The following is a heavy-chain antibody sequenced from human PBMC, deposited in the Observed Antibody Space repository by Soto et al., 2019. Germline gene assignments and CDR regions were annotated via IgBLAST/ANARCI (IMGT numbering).Heavy chain of an antibody. Sequence: QVQLQESGPGLVKPSQTLSLTCSVSGGSISNGDYFWSWIRQAPGKGLEWIGYIHYTGSTYYNPSLKSRVTISVDTSKNQFSLSLSSVTAADTAVYYCASALITYYFDYWGQGALVTVSS. CDR1: GGSISNGDYF. V-gene: IGHV4-30-4*01. J-gene: IGHJ4*02. CDR2: IHYTGST. CDR3: ASALITYYFDY. D-gene: IGHD1-20*01.